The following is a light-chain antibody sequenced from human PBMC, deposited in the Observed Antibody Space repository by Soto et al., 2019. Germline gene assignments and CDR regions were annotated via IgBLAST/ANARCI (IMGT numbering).Light chain of an antibody. Sequence: QSVLTQPPSASETPGQRVTISCSGSSSNIGSNHVYWYQHLPGTAPKLLIYRNYLRPSGVPDRFSASKSATSASLAISGLQAEDEADYYCCSYAGSSTLVFGGGTKLTVL. CDR3: CSYAGSSTLV. V-gene: IGLV1-47*01. J-gene: IGLJ2*01. CDR2: RNY. CDR1: SSNIGSNH.